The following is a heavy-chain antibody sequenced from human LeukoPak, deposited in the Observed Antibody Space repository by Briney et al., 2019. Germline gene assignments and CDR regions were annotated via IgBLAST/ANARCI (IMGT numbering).Heavy chain of an antibody. Sequence: ASETLSLTCTVSGGSISSSSYYWGWIRQPPAKGLEWIGSIYYSGSTYYNPSLKSRVTISVDTSKNQFSLKLSSVTAADTAVYYCARRRYSSSWYDYWGQGTLVTVSS. J-gene: IGHJ4*02. CDR2: IYYSGST. CDR1: GGSISSSSYY. D-gene: IGHD6-13*01. CDR3: ARRRYSSSWYDY. V-gene: IGHV4-39*01.